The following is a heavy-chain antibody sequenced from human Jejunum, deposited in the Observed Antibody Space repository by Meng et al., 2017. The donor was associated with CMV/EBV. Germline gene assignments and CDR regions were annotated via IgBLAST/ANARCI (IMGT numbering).Heavy chain of an antibody. CDR2: VYSGGDRT. CDR1: GFAFGSYA. Sequence: GFAFGSYAMSWVRQAPGKGLQWVSIVYSGGDRTYYADSVKGRFTISRDNSKNTLYLQMNSLRAEDTAVYYCAKDTAPDSGFNFDHWGQGTRVTVSS. V-gene: IGHV3-23*03. CDR3: AKDTAPDSGFNFDH. J-gene: IGHJ4*02. D-gene: IGHD1-14*01.